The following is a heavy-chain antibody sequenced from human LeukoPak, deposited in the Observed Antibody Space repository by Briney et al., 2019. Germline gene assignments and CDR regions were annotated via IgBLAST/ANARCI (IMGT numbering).Heavy chain of an antibody. V-gene: IGHV1-18*01. D-gene: IGHD3-22*01. CDR2: ISAYNGNT. Sequence: GASVKVSCKASGYTFTSYGISWVRQAPGQGLEWMGWISAYNGNTNYAQKLQGRVTMTTDTSTSTAYMELSSLRSEDTAVYYCARGHSSGYYYVGLGAFDIWGQGTMVTVSS. J-gene: IGHJ3*02. CDR3: ARGHSSGYYYVGLGAFDI. CDR1: GYTFTSYG.